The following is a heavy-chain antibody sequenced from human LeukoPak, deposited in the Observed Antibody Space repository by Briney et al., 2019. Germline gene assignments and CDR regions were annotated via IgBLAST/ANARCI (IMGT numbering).Heavy chain of an antibody. D-gene: IGHD3-22*01. CDR1: GGSISSYY. CDR3: ARERYYYDSSGYDY. Sequence: SETLSLTCTVSGGSISSYYWSWIRQPPGKGLEWIGSIYYSGSTYYNPSLKSRVTISVDTSKNQFSLKLSSVTAADTAVYYCARERYYYDSSGYDYWGQGTLVTVSS. J-gene: IGHJ4*02. V-gene: IGHV4-39*01. CDR2: IYYSGST.